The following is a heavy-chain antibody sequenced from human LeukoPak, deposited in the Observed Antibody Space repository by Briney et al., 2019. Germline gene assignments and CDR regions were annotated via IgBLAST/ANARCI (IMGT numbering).Heavy chain of an antibody. D-gene: IGHD2-8*02. CDR1: GLTFSTFA. CDR3: ATYRQVLLPFES. Sequence: GESVRLSCGASGLTFSTFAMMWVRQPPGEGPEWVSSIFPSGGELHYADSVRGRFPISRDNSKSTLPLQMNSLRAEDTAIYYCATYRQVLLPFESWGQGTLVTVSS. CDR2: IFPSGGEL. J-gene: IGHJ4*02. V-gene: IGHV3-23*01.